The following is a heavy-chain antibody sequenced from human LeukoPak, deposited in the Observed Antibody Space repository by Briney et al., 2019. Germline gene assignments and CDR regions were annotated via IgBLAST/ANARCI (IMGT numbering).Heavy chain of an antibody. Sequence: PGRSLRLSCAASGFTFSSYAMHWVRQAPGKGLEWVAVISYDGSNKYYAGSVKGRLTISRDNSKNTLYLQMNSLRTEDTAVYYCARGDYYGSGSYSDYWGQGTLVTVSS. CDR2: ISYDGSNK. D-gene: IGHD3-10*01. CDR1: GFTFSSYA. CDR3: ARGDYYGSGSYSDY. V-gene: IGHV3-30-3*01. J-gene: IGHJ4*02.